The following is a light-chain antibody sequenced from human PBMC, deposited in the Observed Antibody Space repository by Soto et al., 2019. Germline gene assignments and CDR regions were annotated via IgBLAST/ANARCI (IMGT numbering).Light chain of an antibody. CDR1: QSVSSN. J-gene: IGKJ4*01. V-gene: IGKV3-15*01. CDR3: QQYNNWPPLT. CDR2: GAS. Sequence: EIVMTQSPATLSVSPGERAILSCRASQSVSSNLAWYQQKPGQAPRLLIYGASTRATGIPARFSGSGSGTEFTLTISSLQSEDFAVYSCQQYNNWPPLTFGGGTKVEIK.